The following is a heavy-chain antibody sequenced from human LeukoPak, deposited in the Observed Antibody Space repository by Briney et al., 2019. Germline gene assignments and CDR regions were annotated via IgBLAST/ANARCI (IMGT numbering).Heavy chain of an antibody. D-gene: IGHD2-15*01. CDR2: INHRGST. CDR1: GGSFSGYY. CDR3: ARQGRRYCSGGSCYGPRIGPYYFDY. J-gene: IGHJ4*02. Sequence: NTSETLSLTCAVDGGSFSGYYWSWIRQPPGRGLEWIGVINHRGSTNYNPSLKSRVTISVDTSKNKFSLKLSSVTAADRAVYYCARQGRRYCSGGSCYGPRIGPYYFDYWGQGTLVTVSS. V-gene: IGHV4-34*01.